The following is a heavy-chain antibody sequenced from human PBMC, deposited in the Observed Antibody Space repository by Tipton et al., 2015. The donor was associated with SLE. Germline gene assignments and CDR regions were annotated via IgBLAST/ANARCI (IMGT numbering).Heavy chain of an antibody. CDR2: ISGSGGST. CDR3: ARDVTLRFLEWSNWFDP. CDR1: GFTFSSYA. Sequence: SLRLSCAASGFTFSSYAMSWVRQAPGKGLEWVSAISGSGGSTYYADSVKGRFTISRDNSKNTLYLQMNSLRAEDTAVYYCARDVTLRFLEWSNWFDPWGQGTLVTVSS. V-gene: IGHV3-23*01. D-gene: IGHD3-3*01. J-gene: IGHJ5*02.